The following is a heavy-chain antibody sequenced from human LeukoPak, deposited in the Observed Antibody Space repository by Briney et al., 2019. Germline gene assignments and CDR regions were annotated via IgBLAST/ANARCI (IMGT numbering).Heavy chain of an antibody. CDR2: IKSKNNGGTT. CDR3: MTLYVDYAR. Sequence: GGSLRLSCAASGSIFSGAWLSWVRQAPGKGLEWVGRIKSKNNGGTTDYAAPVNGRFSISRDDSKNTLYLQMHSLKTEDTGVYYCMTLYVDYARWGQGTLVTVSS. D-gene: IGHD4-17*01. V-gene: IGHV3-15*01. J-gene: IGHJ4*02. CDR1: GSIFSGAW.